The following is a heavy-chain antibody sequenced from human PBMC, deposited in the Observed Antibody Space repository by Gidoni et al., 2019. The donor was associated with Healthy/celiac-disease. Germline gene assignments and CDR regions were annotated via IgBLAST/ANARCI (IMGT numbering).Heavy chain of an antibody. CDR1: GGSFSGYY. CDR2: INHSGST. J-gene: IGHJ4*02. CDR3: ARVGGYCSGGSCYPLDY. D-gene: IGHD2-15*01. Sequence: QVQLQQWGAGLLKPSETLSLTCAVDGGSFSGYYWSWIRQPPGKGLEWIGEINHSGSTNYNPSLKSRVTISVDTSKNQFSLKLSSVTAADTAVYYCARVGGYCSGGSCYPLDYWGQGTLVTVSS. V-gene: IGHV4-34*01.